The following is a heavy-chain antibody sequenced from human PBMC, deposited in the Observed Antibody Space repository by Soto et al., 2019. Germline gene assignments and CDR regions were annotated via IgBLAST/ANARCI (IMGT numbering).Heavy chain of an antibody. CDR3: ARLAVAGTFGDLDY. J-gene: IGHJ4*02. V-gene: IGHV4-39*01. D-gene: IGHD6-19*01. Sequence: SPTLSLTCTVSGGSISSSSYYWGWIRQPPGKGLEWIGSIYYSGSTYYNPSLKSRVTISVDTSKNQFSLKLSSVTAADTAVYYCARLAVAGTFGDLDYWGQGTLVTVSS. CDR1: GGSISSSSYY. CDR2: IYYSGST.